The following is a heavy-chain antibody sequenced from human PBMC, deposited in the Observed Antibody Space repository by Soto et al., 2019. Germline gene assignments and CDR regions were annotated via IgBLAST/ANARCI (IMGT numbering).Heavy chain of an antibody. V-gene: IGHV1-18*04. CDR1: GYTFSSRG. CDR3: ALARREFGEDFVGYVH. CDR2: VSAYNGNK. J-gene: IGHJ4*02. D-gene: IGHD2-2*01. Sequence: QIQLVQSGAEVKKPGASVKVSCKASGYTFSSRGITWLRQAPGQGLEWMGWVSAYNGNKKYAETFQDRVTMTTDTSASTAYMELRGLRSDDTAVYYCALARREFGEDFVGYVHWGQGTLVTVSS.